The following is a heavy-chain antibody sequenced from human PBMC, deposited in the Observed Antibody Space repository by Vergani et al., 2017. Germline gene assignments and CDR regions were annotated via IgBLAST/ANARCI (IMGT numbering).Heavy chain of an antibody. Sequence: QVQLQQWGAGLLKPSETLSLTCAVYGGSISSYYWSWIRQPAGKGLEWIGRIYTSGSTNYNPSLKSRVTISVDTSKNQFSLKLSSVTAADTAVYYCARDRACSGGSCYSGYYYYYYMDVWGKGTTVTVSS. CDR3: ARDRACSGGSCYSGYYYYYYMDV. D-gene: IGHD2-15*01. CDR1: GGSISSYY. CDR2: IYTSGST. V-gene: IGHV4-59*10. J-gene: IGHJ6*03.